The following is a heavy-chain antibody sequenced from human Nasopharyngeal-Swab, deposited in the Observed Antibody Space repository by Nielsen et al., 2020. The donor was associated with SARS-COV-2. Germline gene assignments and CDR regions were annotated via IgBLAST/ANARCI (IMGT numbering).Heavy chain of an antibody. V-gene: IGHV3-13*01. Sequence: GESLKISCAASGFTFSSYDMHWVRQAPGKGLEWVSAIGTAGDTYYPGSVKGRFTISRENAKNSLYLQMNSLRAGDTAVYYCARGGGGGHMITFGGVIVMDAFDIWGQGTMVTVSS. J-gene: IGHJ3*02. CDR3: ARGGGGGHMITFGGVIVMDAFDI. CDR2: IGTAGDT. CDR1: GFTFSSYD. D-gene: IGHD3-16*02.